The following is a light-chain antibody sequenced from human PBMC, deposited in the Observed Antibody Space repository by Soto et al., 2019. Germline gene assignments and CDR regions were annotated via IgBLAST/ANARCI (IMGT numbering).Light chain of an antibody. CDR3: SSFTTSRTDI. Sequence: QSVLTQPASVSGSPGQSITISCTGTSSDVGGYNYVSWYQQHPGKAPKLVISEVSNRPSGVSNRFSGSKSGNTASLTISGLQAEDEADYYCSSFTTSRTDIFGTGTKLTVL. V-gene: IGLV2-14*01. CDR2: EVS. CDR1: SSDVGGYNY. J-gene: IGLJ1*01.